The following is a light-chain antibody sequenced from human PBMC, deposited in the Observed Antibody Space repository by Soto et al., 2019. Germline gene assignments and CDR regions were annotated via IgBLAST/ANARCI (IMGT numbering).Light chain of an antibody. CDR2: GAS. V-gene: IGKV3-20*01. J-gene: IGKJ4*01. CDR3: QQYGSSPT. Sequence: EIVLTQSPGTLSLSPGERATLSCRASQSVSSSYLAWYQQKPGQAPRLLIYGASSRATGIPDRFSGSGSGTDFTLTISRLEPEDFAVYYCQQYGSSPTFGGGTKERSN. CDR1: QSVSSSY.